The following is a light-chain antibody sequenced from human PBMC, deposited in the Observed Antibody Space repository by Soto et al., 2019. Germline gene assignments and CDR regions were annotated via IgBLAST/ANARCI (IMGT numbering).Light chain of an antibody. CDR3: QQYYSSVVT. CDR1: QSILSSSNNKNS. Sequence: DIVMTQSPDSLAVSLGERATINCKSSQSILSSSNNKNSLAWFQQQPGQPPKLLIYWASTRESGVPDRFSGSGSGTDFTLTISSLQAEDGAVYYCQQYYSSVVTFGQGTRLEIK. CDR2: WAS. J-gene: IGKJ5*01. V-gene: IGKV4-1*01.